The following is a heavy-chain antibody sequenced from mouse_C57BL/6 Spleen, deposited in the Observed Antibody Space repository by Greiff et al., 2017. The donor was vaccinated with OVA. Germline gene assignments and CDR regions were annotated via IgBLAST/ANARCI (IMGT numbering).Heavy chain of an antibody. Sequence: EVKVEESGGGLVQPGGSMKLSCAASGFTFSDAWMDWVRQSPEKGLEWVAEIRNKANNHATYYAESVKGRFTISRDDSKSSVYLQMNSLRAEDTGIYYCTDSSGYPYWYFDVWGTGTTVTVAS. CDR3: TDSSGYPYWYFDV. D-gene: IGHD3-2*02. CDR2: IRNKANNHAT. J-gene: IGHJ1*03. CDR1: GFTFSDAW. V-gene: IGHV6-6*01.